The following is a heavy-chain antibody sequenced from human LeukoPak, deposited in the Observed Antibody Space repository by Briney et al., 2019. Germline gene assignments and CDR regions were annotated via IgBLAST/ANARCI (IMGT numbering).Heavy chain of an antibody. D-gene: IGHD3-22*01. CDR2: IYYSGST. Sequence: SETLSLTCTVSGGSISSYYWSWIRQPPGKGLEWIGYIYYSGSTNYNPSLKGRVTISVDTSKNQFSLKLSSVTAADTAAYYCARHKEGYYDSSGYYFDYWGQGTLVTVSS. CDR3: ARHKEGYYDSSGYYFDY. J-gene: IGHJ4*02. V-gene: IGHV4-59*08. CDR1: GGSISSYY.